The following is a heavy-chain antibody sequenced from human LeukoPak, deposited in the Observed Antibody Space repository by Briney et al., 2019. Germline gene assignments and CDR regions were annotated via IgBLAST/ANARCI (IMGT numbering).Heavy chain of an antibody. CDR1: GYTFTSYD. V-gene: IGHV1-8*01. CDR2: MNPNSGNT. D-gene: IGHD2-2*01. J-gene: IGHJ6*02. Sequence: ASVKVSCKASGYTFTSYDINRVRQATGQGLEWMGWMNPNSGNTGYAQKFQGRVTMTRNTSISTAYMELSSLRSEDTAVYYCARGMVVVPSAYYYGMDVWGQGTTVTVSS. CDR3: ARGMVVVPSAYYYGMDV.